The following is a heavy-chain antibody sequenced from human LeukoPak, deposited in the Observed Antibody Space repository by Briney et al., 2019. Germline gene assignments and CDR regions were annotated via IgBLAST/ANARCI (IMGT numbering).Heavy chain of an antibody. CDR1: GFTFSSYA. D-gene: IGHD6-25*01. Sequence: GGSLRLSCAASGFTFSSYAMSWVRQAPGKGLEWVAVISYDGSNKYYADSVKGRFTISRDNSRNTLYLQMNSLRAEDTAVYYCARDWEAAGYFDYWGQGTLVTVSS. J-gene: IGHJ4*02. CDR3: ARDWEAAGYFDY. V-gene: IGHV3-30*04. CDR2: ISYDGSNK.